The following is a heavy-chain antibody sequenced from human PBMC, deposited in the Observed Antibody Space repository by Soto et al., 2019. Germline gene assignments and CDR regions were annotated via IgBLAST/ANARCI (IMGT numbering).Heavy chain of an antibody. CDR3: ARDSGYGDPFDY. CDR1: GGYISPYY. Sequence: SETLSLTCTVSGGYISPYYWSWIRQPPGKGLEWIGYIFYSENTNYNPSLRSRVTISVDTSKNQISLKLSSVTAADTAVYYCARDSGYGDPFDYWGQGTLVTVSS. J-gene: IGHJ4*02. V-gene: IGHV4-59*01. D-gene: IGHD4-17*01. CDR2: IFYSENT.